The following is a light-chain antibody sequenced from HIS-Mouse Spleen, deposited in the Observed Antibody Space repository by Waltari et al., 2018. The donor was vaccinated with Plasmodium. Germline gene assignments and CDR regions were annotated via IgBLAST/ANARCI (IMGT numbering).Light chain of an antibody. V-gene: IGLV2-11*01. CDR2: DVS. CDR1: SSDVGGYNY. Sequence: QFALTQLRSVSGSPGQSVTISCTATSSDVGGYNYVSWYQQHPGKAPKLMVYDVSKRPSGVPDRFSGSKSGNTASLTISGLQAEDEADYYCCSYAGSYTWVFGGGTKLTVL. CDR3: CSYAGSYTWV. J-gene: IGLJ2*01.